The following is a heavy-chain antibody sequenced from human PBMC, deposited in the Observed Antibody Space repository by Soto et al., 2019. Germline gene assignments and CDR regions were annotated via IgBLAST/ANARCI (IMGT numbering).Heavy chain of an antibody. CDR3: ARQSLGNIRLRGFDY. CDR2: IWYDGSEK. D-gene: IGHD1-1*01. V-gene: IGHV3-33*01. CDR1: GFTFRSYG. J-gene: IGHJ4*02. Sequence: QVQLVESGGGVVQPGRSLRLSCAASGFTFRSYGMHWVRQAPGKGLEWVAVIWYDGSEKYYGDSVKGRFTISRDNSKNTRYLQMNSLRAEDTAVYYCARQSLGNIRLRGFDYWGQGALVTVSS.